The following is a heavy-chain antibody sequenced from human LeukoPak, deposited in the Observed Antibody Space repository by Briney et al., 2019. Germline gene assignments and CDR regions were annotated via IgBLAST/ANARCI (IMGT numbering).Heavy chain of an antibody. CDR3: ARCPPLIDYSSGCNYYYGMDV. Sequence: GASVKVSCKASGYTFISYAMHWVRQAPGQRLEWMGWINAGNGNTKYSQKFQGRVTITRDTSASTAYMELSSLRSEDTAVYYCARCPPLIDYSSGCNYYYGMDVWGQGTTVTVSS. CDR1: GYTFISYA. J-gene: IGHJ6*02. V-gene: IGHV1-3*01. CDR2: INAGNGNT. D-gene: IGHD6-19*01.